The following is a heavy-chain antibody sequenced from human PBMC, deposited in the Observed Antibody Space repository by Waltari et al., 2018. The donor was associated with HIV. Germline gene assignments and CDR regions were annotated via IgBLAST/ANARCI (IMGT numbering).Heavy chain of an antibody. D-gene: IGHD5-12*01. Sequence: QVQLVQSGAEVKKPGASVKVSCKASGYTFTGYYMHWVRQAPGQGLEWMGWINPNSGGTNYAQKFQGRVTMTRDTSISTAYMELSRLRSDDTAVYYCARGVGYSGYEGSFDYWGQGTLVTVSS. CDR3: ARGVGYSGYEGSFDY. J-gene: IGHJ4*02. V-gene: IGHV1-2*02. CDR1: GYTFTGYY. CDR2: INPNSGGT.